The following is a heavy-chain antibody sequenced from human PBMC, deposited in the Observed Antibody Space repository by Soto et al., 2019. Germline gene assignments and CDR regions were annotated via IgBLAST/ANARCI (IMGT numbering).Heavy chain of an antibody. D-gene: IGHD3-22*01. CDR3: ARDYYDSSGYYRDHSYGMDV. V-gene: IGHV4-34*01. CDR1: GGSSSGYY. J-gene: IGHJ6*02. CDR2: INYSGNT. Sequence: PSETLSLTCAVYGGSSSGYYWSWIRQPPGKGLEWIGEINYSGNTNYNPSLKSRVTIPVDTSKNQFSLKLSSVTAADTAVYYCARDYYDSSGYYRDHSYGMDVWGQGTTVTVSS.